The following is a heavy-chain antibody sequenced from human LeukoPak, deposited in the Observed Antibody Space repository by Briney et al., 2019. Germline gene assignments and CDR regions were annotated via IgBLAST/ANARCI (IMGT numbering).Heavy chain of an antibody. V-gene: IGHV3-23*01. CDR2: ISGSGGST. Sequence: GGSLRLSCAASGFTFSSYGMSWVRQAPGKGLEWVSAISGSGGSTYYADSVKGRFTISRDNAKNSLYLQMNSLRAEDTAVYYCARRGYSYGGAEVDYWGQGTLVTVSS. J-gene: IGHJ4*02. D-gene: IGHD5-18*01. CDR1: GFTFSSYG. CDR3: ARRGYSYGGAEVDY.